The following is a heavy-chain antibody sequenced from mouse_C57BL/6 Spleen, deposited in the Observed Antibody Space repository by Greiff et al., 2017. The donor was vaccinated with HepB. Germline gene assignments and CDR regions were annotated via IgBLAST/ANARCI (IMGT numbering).Heavy chain of an antibody. Sequence: QVQLQQPRAELVKPGASVKLSCKASGYTFTSYWMQWVKQRPGQGLEWIGEIDPSDSYTNYNQKFKGKATLTVDTSSSTAYMQLSSLTSEDSAVYYCARGSYGSRPFDYCGQGTTLTVSS. J-gene: IGHJ2*01. CDR1: GYTFTSYW. CDR3: ARGSYGSRPFDY. V-gene: IGHV1-50*01. D-gene: IGHD1-1*01. CDR2: IDPSDSYT.